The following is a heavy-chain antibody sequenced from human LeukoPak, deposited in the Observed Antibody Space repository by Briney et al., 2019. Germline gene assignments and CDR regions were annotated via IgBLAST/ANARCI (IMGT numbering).Heavy chain of an antibody. CDR1: GFTFSSYW. J-gene: IGHJ3*02. Sequence: GGSLRLSCAASGFTFSSYWMSWVRQAPGKGLEWVANIKQDGSEKYYVDSVKGRFTISRDNAKNSLYLQMNSLRAEDTAVYYCARVGGRGYSYQYAFDIWGQGTMVTVSS. D-gene: IGHD5-18*01. CDR2: IKQDGSEK. CDR3: ARVGGRGYSYQYAFDI. V-gene: IGHV3-7*03.